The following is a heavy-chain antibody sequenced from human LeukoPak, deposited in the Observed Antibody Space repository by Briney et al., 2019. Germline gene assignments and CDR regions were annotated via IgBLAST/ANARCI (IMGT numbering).Heavy chain of an antibody. D-gene: IGHD5-18*01. J-gene: IGHJ4*02. CDR2: VDNSDIT. V-gene: IGHV4-59*08. Sequence: SETLSLTFTCSGGSFSGFYWSWIRQPGGKGLKWSAYVDNSDITYTNPSLKSRVTIFLDTSKKQVSLKLTSLTAAHTAVYFCARHWRGYSLDYWGQGTLVSVSS. CDR1: GGSFSGFY. CDR3: ARHWRGYSLDY.